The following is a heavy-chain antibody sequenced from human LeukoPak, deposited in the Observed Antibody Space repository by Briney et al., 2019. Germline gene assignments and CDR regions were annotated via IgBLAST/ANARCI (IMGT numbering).Heavy chain of an antibody. Sequence: SETLSLTCTVSGGSVSSGSYYWSWIRQPPGKGLEWIGYIYYSGSTNYNPSLKSRVTISVDTSKNQFSLKLSPVTAADTAVYYCARGSRGSSSYAFDYWGQGTLVTVSS. CDR1: GGSVSSGSYY. V-gene: IGHV4-61*01. J-gene: IGHJ4*02. CDR2: IYYSGST. CDR3: ARGSRGSSSYAFDY. D-gene: IGHD1-26*01.